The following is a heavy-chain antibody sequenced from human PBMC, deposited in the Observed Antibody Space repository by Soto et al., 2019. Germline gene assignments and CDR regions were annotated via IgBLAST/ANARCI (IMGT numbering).Heavy chain of an antibody. D-gene: IGHD3-10*01. Sequence: QVQLVESGGGVVQPGRSLRLSCAASGFTFSSYGMHWVRQAPGKGLEWVAVIWYDGSNKYYADSVKGRFTISRDNSKNTLYLQMNSLRAEDTAVYYCASGGLSYYGREGAFDYWGQGTLVTVSS. CDR1: GFTFSSYG. J-gene: IGHJ4*02. CDR3: ASGGLSYYGREGAFDY. V-gene: IGHV3-33*01. CDR2: IWYDGSNK.